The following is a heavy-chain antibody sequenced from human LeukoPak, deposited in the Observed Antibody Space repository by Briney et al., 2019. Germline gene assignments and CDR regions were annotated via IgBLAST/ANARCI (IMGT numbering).Heavy chain of an antibody. CDR3: ARDDGSGSYYKISPYYFDY. J-gene: IGHJ4*02. CDR2: IIPIFGTA. CDR1: GYTFTSYD. D-gene: IGHD3-10*01. Sequence: SVKVSCKASGYTFTSYDINWVRQAPGQGLEWMGGIIPIFGTANYAQKFQGRVTITADKSTSTAYMELSSLRSEDTAVYYCARDDGSGSYYKISPYYFDYWGQGTLVTVSS. V-gene: IGHV1-69*06.